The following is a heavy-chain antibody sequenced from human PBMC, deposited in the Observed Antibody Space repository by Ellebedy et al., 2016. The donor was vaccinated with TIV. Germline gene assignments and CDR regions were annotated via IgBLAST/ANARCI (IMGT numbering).Heavy chain of an antibody. D-gene: IGHD3-10*01. V-gene: IGHV3-7*01. Sequence: GGSLRLSCAAYEFSFSSYWMNWVRQAPGKGPEWVANLNQDGSVKYYVDSVKGRFTISRDNAKNSLYLQMNSLRAEDTAVYYCASGFQWGQGTLVTVSS. J-gene: IGHJ4*02. CDR1: EFSFSSYW. CDR3: ASGFQ. CDR2: LNQDGSVK.